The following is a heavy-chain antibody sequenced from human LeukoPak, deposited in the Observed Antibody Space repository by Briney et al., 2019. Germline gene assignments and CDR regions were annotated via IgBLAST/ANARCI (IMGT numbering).Heavy chain of an antibody. D-gene: IGHD4-17*01. CDR2: IYYGGST. Sequence: SETLSLTCTVSGGSISSGGYYWSWIRQHPGKGLEWIGYIYYGGSTYYNPSLKSRVTISVDTSKNQFSLKPSSVTAADTAVYYCARVIEGDYVFLYFDYWGQGTLVTVSS. V-gene: IGHV4-31*03. J-gene: IGHJ4*02. CDR3: ARVIEGDYVFLYFDY. CDR1: GGSISSGGYY.